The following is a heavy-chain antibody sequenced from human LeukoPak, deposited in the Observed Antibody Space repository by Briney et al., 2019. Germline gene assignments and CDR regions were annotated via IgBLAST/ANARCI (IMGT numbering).Heavy chain of an antibody. CDR3: ARDPGALMARAFDI. CDR1: GGSISSYY. V-gene: IGHV4-59*01. CDR2: IYYSGST. D-gene: IGHD3-16*01. Sequence: SETLSLTCTVSGGSISSYYWSWIRQPPGKGLEWIGYIYYSGSTNYNPSLKSRVTISVDTSKNQFSLKLSSVTAADTAVYYCARDPGALMARAFDIWGQGTMVTVSS. J-gene: IGHJ3*02.